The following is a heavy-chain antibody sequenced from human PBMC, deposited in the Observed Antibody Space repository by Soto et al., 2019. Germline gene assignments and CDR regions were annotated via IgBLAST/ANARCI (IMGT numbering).Heavy chain of an antibody. V-gene: IGHV1-46*01. CDR2: INPSGGGA. D-gene: IGHD7-27*01. CDR1: GYTFTHNY. Sequence: QVQLVQSGAEVKKPGTSVKVSCKASGYTFTHNYMHWVRQAPGQGLEWIGIINPSGGGANNAEKFQGSVTMTRDTSTSTVYMELSSLKSEDTAVYFCARKLGTRASDIWGQGTMVIVSS. J-gene: IGHJ3*02. CDR3: ARKLGTRASDI.